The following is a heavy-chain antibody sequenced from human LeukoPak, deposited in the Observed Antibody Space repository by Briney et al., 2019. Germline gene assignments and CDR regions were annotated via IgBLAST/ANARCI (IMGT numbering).Heavy chain of an antibody. CDR2: IDWEDDK. J-gene: IGHJ4*02. CDR3: ARTLHHGWQLLSTFDY. Sequence: SGPALVKPTETLRLTCTFSGFSLTTAEMCVSWIRQPPGRALEWLARIDWEDDKYYNTSLRTRLTISKDTSKNQVVLIMTNMDPLDTATYFCARTLHHGWQLLSTFDYWGQGALVTVSS. CDR1: GFSLTTAEMC. V-gene: IGHV2-70*11. D-gene: IGHD5-24*01.